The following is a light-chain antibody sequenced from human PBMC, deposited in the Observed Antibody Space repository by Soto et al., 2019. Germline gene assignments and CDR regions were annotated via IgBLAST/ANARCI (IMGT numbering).Light chain of an antibody. CDR2: GAS. J-gene: IGKJ2*01. Sequence: ESMLTQSPGTLSLSPGERATLSCRASQSVNSRYLTWYQQKPGQAPRLLIYGASTRATGVPDRFSGSGSGTDFTLTISRLEPEDFAVYYCQQFGDSPPAFTFGQGTKLEI. CDR1: QSVNSRY. V-gene: IGKV3-20*01. CDR3: QQFGDSPPAFT.